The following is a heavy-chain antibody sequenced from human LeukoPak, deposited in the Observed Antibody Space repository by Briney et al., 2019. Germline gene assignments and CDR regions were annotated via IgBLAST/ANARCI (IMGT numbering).Heavy chain of an antibody. J-gene: IGHJ4*02. CDR2: ISGSGGST. CDR1: GFTFSSYA. Sequence: GGSLRLSCAASGFTFSSYAMSWVRQAPGKGLEWVSAISGSGGSTYYADSVKGRFTISRDNSENTLYLQMNSLRAEDTAVYYCAKVQVVVPAAMVRSYFDYWGQGTLVTVSS. D-gene: IGHD2-2*01. CDR3: AKVQVVVPAAMVRSYFDY. V-gene: IGHV3-23*01.